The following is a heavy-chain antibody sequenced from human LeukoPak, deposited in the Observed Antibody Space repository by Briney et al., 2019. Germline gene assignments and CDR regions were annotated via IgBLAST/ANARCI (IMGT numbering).Heavy chain of an antibody. D-gene: IGHD6-19*01. CDR3: AKDHDSTGLYQDRDY. CDR2: ISTSGST. CDR1: GFTFSRYA. Sequence: GGSLRLSCAASGFTFSRYAMNWVRQAPGKGLEWVSTISTSGSTHYADSVKGPFTISRDNSKNTLYLQMNSLRAEDAAIYYCAKDHDSTGLYQDRDYWGQGTLVTISS. V-gene: IGHV3-23*01. J-gene: IGHJ4*02.